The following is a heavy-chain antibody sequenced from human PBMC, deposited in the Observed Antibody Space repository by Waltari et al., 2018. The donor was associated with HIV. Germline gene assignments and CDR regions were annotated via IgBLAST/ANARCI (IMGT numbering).Heavy chain of an antibody. D-gene: IGHD2-2*01. Sequence: DVQLVETGGGLIQPGGSLRLSCAASGFTVSSNYMRWVRQAPGKGLECVSVVYSGGSTYYADSGRGRFTISRDNSKNTLYLQMNSLTAEDTAVYYCARGVEGYCTSTSCYLLYWGQGTLVAVSS. CDR2: VYSGGST. J-gene: IGHJ4*02. V-gene: IGHV3-53*02. CDR3: ARGVEGYCTSTSCYLLY. CDR1: GFTVSSNY.